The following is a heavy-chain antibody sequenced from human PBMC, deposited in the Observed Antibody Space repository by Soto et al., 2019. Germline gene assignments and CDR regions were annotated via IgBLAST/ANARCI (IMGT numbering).Heavy chain of an antibody. CDR3: ARDLYSYGVDY. CDR2: IYYTGTT. CDR1: GDSISGGNYY. Sequence: SETLSLTCTVSGDSISGGNYYWTWIRQHPGRGLEWIGYIYYTGTTHYSPSLQSRVTMSVDTSKNQISLTLTSLTPADTAVYYCARDLYSYGVDYWGQGTLVTVS. J-gene: IGHJ4*02. D-gene: IGHD5-18*01. V-gene: IGHV4-31*03.